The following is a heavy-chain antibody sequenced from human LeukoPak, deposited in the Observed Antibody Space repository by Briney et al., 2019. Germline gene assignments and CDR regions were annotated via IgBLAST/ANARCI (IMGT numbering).Heavy chain of an antibody. CDR3: ARLPRWSGYDDY. J-gene: IGHJ4*02. D-gene: IGHD5-12*01. Sequence: SETLSLTCTVSGGSISSYYWSWIRQPPGKGLERIGYIYTSGSTNYNPSLKSRVTISVDTSKNQFSLKLSSVTAADTAVYYCARLPRWSGYDDYWGQGTLVTVSS. CDR1: GGSISSYY. V-gene: IGHV4-4*09. CDR2: IYTSGST.